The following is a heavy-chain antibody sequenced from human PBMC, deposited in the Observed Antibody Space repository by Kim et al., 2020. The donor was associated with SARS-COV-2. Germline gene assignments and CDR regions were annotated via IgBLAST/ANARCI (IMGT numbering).Heavy chain of an antibody. J-gene: IGHJ4*02. CDR3: ARQGIGRYCSGGSCYFFDY. CDR2: ISSSGDST. D-gene: IGHD2-15*01. CDR1: GFTFSTYG. Sequence: GGSLRLSCADSGFTFSTYGMSWVRQAPGKGLEWVSGISSSGDSTHYADSVKGRFTISRDNSRNTLYLQMNRLRAEDTAVYYCARQGIGRYCSGGSCYFFDYWGQGTLVTGSS. V-gene: IGHV3-23*01.